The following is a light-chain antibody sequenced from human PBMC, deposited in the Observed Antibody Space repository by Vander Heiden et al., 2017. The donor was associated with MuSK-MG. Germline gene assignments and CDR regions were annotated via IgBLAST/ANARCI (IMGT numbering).Light chain of an antibody. CDR3: SSYTISSTLV. CDR1: SSDVGGYND. V-gene: IGLV2-14*03. CDR2: SVS. J-gene: IGLJ2*01. Sequence: QSALPQPASVFGSPGQPLTHSCTGTSSDVGGYNDVSGYQQHPGPVSKLLTNSVSTRAAGVSNRFSGSKSGNTASLTISGLQAEDEADYYCSSYTISSTLVFGGGTKLTVL.